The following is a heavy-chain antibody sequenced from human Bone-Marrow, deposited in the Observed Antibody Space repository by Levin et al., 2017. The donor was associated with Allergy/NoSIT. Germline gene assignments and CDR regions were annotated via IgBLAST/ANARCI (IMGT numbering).Heavy chain of an antibody. CDR1: GFTFSSYS. Sequence: SCAASGFTFSSYSMNWVRQAPGKGLEWVSSISSSSSYIYYADSVKGRFTISRDNAKNSLYLQMNSLRAEDTAVYYCARDHIAAAVDYWGQGTLVTVSS. J-gene: IGHJ4*02. CDR3: ARDHIAAAVDY. D-gene: IGHD6-13*01. CDR2: ISSSSSYI. V-gene: IGHV3-21*01.